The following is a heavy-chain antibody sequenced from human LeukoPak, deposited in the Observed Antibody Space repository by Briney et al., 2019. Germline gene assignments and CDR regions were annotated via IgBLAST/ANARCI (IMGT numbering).Heavy chain of an antibody. D-gene: IGHD5-12*01. J-gene: IGHJ3*02. V-gene: IGHV3-21*01. CDR2: ISSSSSYI. Sequence: GGSLRLSCAASGFTFSSYSMNWVRQAPGKGLEWVSSISSSSSYIYYADSVKGRFTISRDNAKNSLYLQMNSLRAEDTAVYYSARDQGEYSGYDALLGSFDIWGQGTMVTVSS. CDR1: GFTFSSYS. CDR3: ARDQGEYSGYDALLGSFDI.